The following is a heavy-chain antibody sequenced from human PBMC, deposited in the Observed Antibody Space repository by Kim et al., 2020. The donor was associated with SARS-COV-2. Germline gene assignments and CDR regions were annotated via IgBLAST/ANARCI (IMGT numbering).Heavy chain of an antibody. Sequence: SPSLKSRVTISVATSKNQFSLKPSSVTAADTAVYYCAREYYYGSGSFDYWGQGTLVTVSS. J-gene: IGHJ4*02. D-gene: IGHD3-10*01. V-gene: IGHV4-31*02. CDR3: AREYYYGSGSFDY.